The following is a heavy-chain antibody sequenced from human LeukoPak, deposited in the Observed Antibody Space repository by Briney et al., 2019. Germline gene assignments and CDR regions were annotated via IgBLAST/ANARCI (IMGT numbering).Heavy chain of an antibody. V-gene: IGHV3-30*18. J-gene: IGHJ4*02. Sequence: GRSLRLSCAASGFTFSSYGMHWVRQAPGKGLEWVAVISYDESNKYYADSVKGRFTISRDNSKNTLYLQMNSLRAEDTAVYYCAKDSGWVVVVPAAIDYWGQGTLVTVSS. CDR2: ISYDESNK. D-gene: IGHD2-2*01. CDR1: GFTFSSYG. CDR3: AKDSGWVVVVPAAIDY.